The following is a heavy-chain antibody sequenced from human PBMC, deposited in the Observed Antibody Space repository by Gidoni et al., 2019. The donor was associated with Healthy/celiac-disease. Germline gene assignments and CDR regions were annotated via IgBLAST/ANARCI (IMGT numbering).Heavy chain of an antibody. CDR3: ARDEGSSGWTFFDY. Sequence: QLQLQESGPGLVKPSETLSLTCTVSGGSLSSSSDYWGWIRQPPGKGLEWIGSIYYSGSTYYNPSLKSRVTISVDTSKNQFSLKLSAVTAADTAVYYCARDEGSSGWTFFDYWGQGTLVTVSS. V-gene: IGHV4-39*07. J-gene: IGHJ4*02. CDR1: GGSLSSSSDY. D-gene: IGHD6-19*01. CDR2: IYYSGST.